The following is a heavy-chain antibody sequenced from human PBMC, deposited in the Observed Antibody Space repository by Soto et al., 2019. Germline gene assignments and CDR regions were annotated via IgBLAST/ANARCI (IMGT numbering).Heavy chain of an antibody. CDR3: ARWFYGDYVFYYGMDV. D-gene: IGHD4-17*01. J-gene: IGHJ6*02. Sequence: PSATLALTCTVSGGSISSGDYYWSWIRQPPGKGLEWIGYIYYSGSTYYNPPLKSRVTISVDTSKNQFSLKLSSVTAADTAVYYCARWFYGDYVFYYGMDVWGQGTTVTVSS. V-gene: IGHV4-30-4*02. CDR1: GGSISSGDYY. CDR2: IYYSGST.